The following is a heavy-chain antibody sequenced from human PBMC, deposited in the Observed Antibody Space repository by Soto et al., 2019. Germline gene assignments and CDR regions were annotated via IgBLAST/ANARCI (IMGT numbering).Heavy chain of an antibody. V-gene: IGHV4-30-4*01. CDR2: IYYSGST. J-gene: IGHJ4*02. Sequence: SETLSLTCTVSGGSISSGDYYWSWIRQPPGKGLEWIGYIYYSGSTYYNPSLKSRVTISVDTSKNQFSLKLSSVTAADTAVYYCASSDYGHPIVGAYWGQGTLVTVSS. CDR3: ASSDYGHPIVGAY. CDR1: GGSISSGDYY. D-gene: IGHD4-17*01.